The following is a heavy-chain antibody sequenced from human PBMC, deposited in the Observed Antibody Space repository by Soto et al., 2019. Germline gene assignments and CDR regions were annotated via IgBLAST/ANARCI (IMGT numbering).Heavy chain of an antibody. CDR2: IKQDGSEK. CDR3: ARDLSGNRYGYFDY. J-gene: IGHJ4*02. Sequence: EVPLVESGGGLVQPGGSLRLSCAASGFTFSSYWMSWVRQAPGKGLEWVANIKQDGSEKYYVDSVKGRFTISRDNAKNSLYLQMNSLRAEDTAVYYCARDLSGNRYGYFDYWGQGTLVTVSS. D-gene: IGHD5-18*01. CDR1: GFTFSSYW. V-gene: IGHV3-7*01.